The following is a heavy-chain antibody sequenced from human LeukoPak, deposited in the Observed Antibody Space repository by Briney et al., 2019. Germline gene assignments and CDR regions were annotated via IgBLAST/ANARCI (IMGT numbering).Heavy chain of an antibody. Sequence: ALGKPCCTASGFPFTRSGISWVGQARGPGLEWMGWISAYIGNINYAQRLQGRVTMTTATSTSPAYMELRSLRSDDTAVYYCARVGPEYGGDHLFRSYYYSYGMDVWGQGTTVTASS. D-gene: IGHD4-17*01. J-gene: IGHJ6*02. CDR1: GFPFTRSG. CDR2: ISAYIGNI. CDR3: ARVGPEYGGDHLFRSYYYSYGMDV. V-gene: IGHV1-18*01.